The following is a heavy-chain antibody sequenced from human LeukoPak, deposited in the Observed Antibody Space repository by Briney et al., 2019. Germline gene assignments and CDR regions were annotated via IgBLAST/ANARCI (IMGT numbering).Heavy chain of an antibody. CDR2: IRYDGSNK. V-gene: IGHV3-30*02. D-gene: IGHD2-2*01. J-gene: IGHJ1*01. Sequence: QPGGSLRLSCAASGFTFSSYGMHWVRQAPGKGLEWVAFIRYDGSNKYYADSVKGRFTISRDNSKNTLYLQMNSLRAEDTAVYYCAKDVVPAASDYFQHWGQGTLVTVSS. CDR1: GFTFSSYG. CDR3: AKDVVPAASDYFQH.